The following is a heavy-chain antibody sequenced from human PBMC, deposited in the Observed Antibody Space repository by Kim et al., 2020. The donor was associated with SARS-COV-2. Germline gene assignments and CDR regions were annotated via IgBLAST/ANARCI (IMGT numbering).Heavy chain of an antibody. CDR2: IYYSGST. V-gene: IGHV4-39*01. Sequence: SETLSLTCTVSGGSISSSSYYWGWIRQPPGKGLELIGSIYYSGSTYYNPSLKSRVTISVDTSKNQFSLKLSSVTAADTAVYYCARLVNDGSGYVYYYYY. J-gene: IGHJ6*01. D-gene: IGHD6-13*01. CDR1: GGSISSSSYY. CDR3: ARLVNDGSGYVYYYYY.